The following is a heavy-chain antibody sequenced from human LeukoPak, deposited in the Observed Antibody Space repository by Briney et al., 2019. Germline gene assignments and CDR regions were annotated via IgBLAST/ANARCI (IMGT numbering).Heavy chain of an antibody. Sequence: SETLSVTCAVYGGSFSGYYWSWIRQPPGKGLEWIGEINHSGSTNYNPSLKSRVTISVDTSKNQFSLKLSSVTAADTAVYYCARHTYYYDSSGYYHAPFQHWGQGTLVTVSS. CDR3: ARHTYYYDSSGYYHAPFQH. CDR2: INHSGST. J-gene: IGHJ1*01. CDR1: GGSFSGYY. D-gene: IGHD3-22*01. V-gene: IGHV4-34*01.